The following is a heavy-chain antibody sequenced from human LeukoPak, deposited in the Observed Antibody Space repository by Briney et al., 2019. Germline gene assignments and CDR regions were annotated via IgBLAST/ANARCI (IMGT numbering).Heavy chain of an antibody. CDR3: AKVDRGDYSSSPVPYYNYYMNV. J-gene: IGHJ6*03. CDR1: GFTFSSYA. Sequence: TGGSLRLSCAASGFTFSSYAMSWVRQAPGKGLEWVSAISGSGGSTYYADSVKGRFTISRDNAKNLLFLHMNSLRVEDTAVYYCAKVDRGDYSSSPVPYYNYYMNVWGKGTTVTVSS. V-gene: IGHV3-23*01. CDR2: ISGSGGST. D-gene: IGHD6-13*01.